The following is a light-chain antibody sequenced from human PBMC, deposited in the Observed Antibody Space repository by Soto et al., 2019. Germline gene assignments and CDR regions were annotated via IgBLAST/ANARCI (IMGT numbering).Light chain of an antibody. V-gene: IGKV3-20*01. CDR2: DAS. J-gene: IGKJ1*01. Sequence: DIVLTQSPGTLSLSPGERATLSCRASQSVSSSYLAWYQQKPGQAPRLLIYDASNRATGIPARFSGSGSGTDFTLTISSLQPEDAAVYYCLQYHYWWTFGQGTKVDIK. CDR3: LQYHYWWT. CDR1: QSVSSSY.